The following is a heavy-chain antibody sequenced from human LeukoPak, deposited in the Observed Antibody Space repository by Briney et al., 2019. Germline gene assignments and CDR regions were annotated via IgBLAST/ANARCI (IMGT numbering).Heavy chain of an antibody. Sequence: SVTVSCTASGGTFSSYAISWVRQAPRQGLEWMGGIIPIFGTANYAQKFQGRVTITADESTSTAYMELSSLRSEDTAVYYCARDGLLWFGEYSVSFAYWGQGTLVTVSS. CDR1: GGTFSSYA. J-gene: IGHJ4*02. D-gene: IGHD3-10*01. CDR3: ARDGLLWFGEYSVSFAY. V-gene: IGHV1-69*13. CDR2: IIPIFGTA.